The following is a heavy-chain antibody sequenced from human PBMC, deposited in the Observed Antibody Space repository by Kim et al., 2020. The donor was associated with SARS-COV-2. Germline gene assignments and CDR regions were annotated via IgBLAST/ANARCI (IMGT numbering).Heavy chain of an antibody. CDR1: DDSIRSATYF. CDR3: SRGRDAYKLGNS. D-gene: IGHD7-27*01. CDR2: IHPSGST. Sequence: SETLSLTCTVSDDSIRSATYFWVWVRQPPGKGLEWVGHIHPSGSTHFNPSLSSRLTISVDTPKNQFSLKLSSVTAADTAVYYCSRGRDAYKLGNSWVQGT. J-gene: IGHJ5*02. V-gene: IGHV4-30-4*01.